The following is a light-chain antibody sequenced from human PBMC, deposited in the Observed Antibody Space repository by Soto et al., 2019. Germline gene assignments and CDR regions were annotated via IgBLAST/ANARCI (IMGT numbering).Light chain of an antibody. Sequence: DTQMTQSPSTLSASVGDRVTITCRASQSLSSYLAWYQQKPGKAPNLLIYDASNLESGVPSRFSGSGSGTEFTLTISSLQPDDFATYYCQQYNSYPWTFGLGTKADNK. V-gene: IGKV1-5*01. CDR2: DAS. J-gene: IGKJ1*01. CDR3: QQYNSYPWT. CDR1: QSLSSY.